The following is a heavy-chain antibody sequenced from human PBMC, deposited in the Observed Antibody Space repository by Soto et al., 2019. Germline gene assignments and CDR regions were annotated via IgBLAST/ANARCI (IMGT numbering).Heavy chain of an antibody. CDR2: IIPIFGTA. V-gene: IGHV1-69*13. Sequence: ASVKVSCKASGGTFSSYAISWVRQAPGQGLEWMGGIIPIFGTANYAQKFQGRVTITADESTSTAYMELSSLRSEDTAVYYCALRLVGATYYFDYWGQGTLVTVSS. D-gene: IGHD1-26*01. J-gene: IGHJ4*02. CDR3: ALRLVGATYYFDY. CDR1: GGTFSSYA.